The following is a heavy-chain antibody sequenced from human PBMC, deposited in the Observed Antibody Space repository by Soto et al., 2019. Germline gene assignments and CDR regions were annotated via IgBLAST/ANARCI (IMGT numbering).Heavy chain of an antibody. CDR2: ISSSSSTI. D-gene: IGHD3-22*01. CDR3: ARGPPFSYDSSGSDY. CDR1: GFTFSSYS. Sequence: EVQLVESGGGLVQPGGSLRLSCAASGFTFSSYSMNWVRQAPGKGLEWVSYISSSSSTIYYADSVKGRFTISRDNAKNSLYLQMNSLRDEDTAVYYCARGPPFSYDSSGSDYWGQGTLVTVSS. J-gene: IGHJ4*02. V-gene: IGHV3-48*02.